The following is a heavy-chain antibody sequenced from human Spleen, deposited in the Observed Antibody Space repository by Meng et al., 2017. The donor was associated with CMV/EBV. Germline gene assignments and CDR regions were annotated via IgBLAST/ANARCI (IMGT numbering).Heavy chain of an antibody. Sequence: SLRGYHWSWIRQSPGTGLQWIAEIDDSGNTNYNPSLTSRVHISIDPSKKQFSLRLNFVTAADTAVYFCARSGIYGGTSRKARNFDYWGQGNLVTVSS. CDR3: ARSGIYGGTSRKARNFDY. D-gene: IGHD4-23*01. J-gene: IGHJ4*02. CDR2: IDDSGNT. CDR1: SLRGYH. V-gene: IGHV4-34*01.